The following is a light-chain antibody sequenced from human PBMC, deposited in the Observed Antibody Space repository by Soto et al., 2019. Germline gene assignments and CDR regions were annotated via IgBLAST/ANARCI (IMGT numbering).Light chain of an antibody. V-gene: IGLV2-23*02. CDR3: CSYAGSSTFDVV. J-gene: IGLJ2*01. Sequence: QSALTQPASVSASPGQSITISCTGTNSNVGHFNLVSWYQQHPGKAPQLIIYENDKRPSGVSDRFSGSKSGSTASLTISGLQAEDEADYYCCSYAGSSTFDVVFGGGTKLTVL. CDR2: END. CDR1: NSNVGHFNL.